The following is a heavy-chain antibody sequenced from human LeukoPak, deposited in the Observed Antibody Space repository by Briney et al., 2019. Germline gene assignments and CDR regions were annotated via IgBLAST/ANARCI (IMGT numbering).Heavy chain of an antibody. CDR1: GGSISSYY. V-gene: IGHV4-59*01. CDR3: TRGGSNFDY. D-gene: IGHD3-10*01. J-gene: IGHJ4*02. Sequence: SETLSLTCTVSGGSISSYYWSWVRQPPEKGLEWIGYIYYSGSTNYNPSLKSRVTISVDTSKNQFSLQLTSVTAADTAVYFCTRGGSNFDYWGQGTLGTVSS. CDR2: IYYSGST.